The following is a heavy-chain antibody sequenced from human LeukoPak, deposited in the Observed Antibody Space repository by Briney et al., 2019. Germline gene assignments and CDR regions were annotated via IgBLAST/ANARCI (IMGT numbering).Heavy chain of an antibody. Sequence: SETLSLTCAVSGGSIGSGGYSWSWIRQPPGTGLEWIGYIYHCGSTYYNPSLKSRVTISVDRSKNQFSLKLSSVTAADTAVYYCARGRVVVPAATHWFDPWGQGTLVTVSS. CDR3: ARGRVVVPAATHWFDP. J-gene: IGHJ5*02. V-gene: IGHV4-30-2*01. CDR2: IYHCGST. D-gene: IGHD2-2*01. CDR1: GGSIGSGGYS.